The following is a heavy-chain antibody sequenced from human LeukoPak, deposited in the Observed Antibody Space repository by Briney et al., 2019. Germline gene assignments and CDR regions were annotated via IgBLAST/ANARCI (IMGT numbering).Heavy chain of an antibody. V-gene: IGHV1-2*02. CDR2: INPNNGAS. CDR3: ARAREGSHNFDY. Sequence: ASVKVSCKASGYTFTGYFMHWVRQAPGQGREWMGWINPNNGASNSAQNFQGRVTMTRDTSISTVYMEVGRLRSDDTAVYYCARAREGSHNFDYWGQGTLVTVSS. J-gene: IGHJ4*02. CDR1: GYTFTGYF.